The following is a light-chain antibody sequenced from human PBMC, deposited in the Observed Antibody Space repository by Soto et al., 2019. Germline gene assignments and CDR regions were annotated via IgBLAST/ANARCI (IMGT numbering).Light chain of an antibody. CDR2: EVS. Sequence: QSALTQPASVSGSPGQSITISCTGTSSDVGAYNHVSWYQQHPGKAPKLIISEVSNRPSGISDRFSGSKSGNTASLTISGLQAEDEADYYCSSYTTRSTLVFGGGTQLTVL. CDR3: SSYTTRSTLV. J-gene: IGLJ2*01. V-gene: IGLV2-14*01. CDR1: SSDVGAYNH.